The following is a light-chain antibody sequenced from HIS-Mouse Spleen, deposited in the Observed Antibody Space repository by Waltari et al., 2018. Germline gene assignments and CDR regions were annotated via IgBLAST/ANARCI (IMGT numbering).Light chain of an antibody. J-gene: IGKJ1*01. CDR1: QGIRND. Sequence: AIQMTQSPSSLPAPVGDRVTITCRASQGIRNDLGWYQQKPGKAPKLLIYASSSLQSGVPSRFSGSGSGTDFTLTISSLQPEDFATYYCLQDYNYLTWTFGQGTKVEIK. V-gene: IGKV1-6*01. CDR3: LQDYNYLTWT. CDR2: ASS.